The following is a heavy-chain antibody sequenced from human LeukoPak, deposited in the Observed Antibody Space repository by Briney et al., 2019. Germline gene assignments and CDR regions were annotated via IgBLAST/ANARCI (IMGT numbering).Heavy chain of an antibody. CDR2: IYHSGST. Sequence: SQTLSLTCAVSGGSISSGGYSWSWIRQPPGKGLEWIGYIYHSGSTYYNPSLKSRDTISVDRSKNQFSLKLSSVTAADTAVYYCARGRLLPNYWGQGTLVTVSS. CDR1: GGSISSGGYS. J-gene: IGHJ4*02. D-gene: IGHD2-15*01. V-gene: IGHV4-30-2*01. CDR3: ARGRLLPNY.